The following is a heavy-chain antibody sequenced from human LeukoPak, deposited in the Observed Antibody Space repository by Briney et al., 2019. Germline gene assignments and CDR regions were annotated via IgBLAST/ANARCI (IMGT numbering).Heavy chain of an antibody. D-gene: IGHD3-10*01. CDR3: ARTTMVRGARDNWFDP. Sequence: ASVKVSCEASGYTFTSYGISWVRQAPGQGLEWMGWISAYNGNTNYAQKLQGRVTMTTDTSTSTAYMELRSLRSDDTAVYYCARTTMVRGARDNWFDPWGQGTLVTVSS. V-gene: IGHV1-18*01. J-gene: IGHJ5*02. CDR2: ISAYNGNT. CDR1: GYTFTSYG.